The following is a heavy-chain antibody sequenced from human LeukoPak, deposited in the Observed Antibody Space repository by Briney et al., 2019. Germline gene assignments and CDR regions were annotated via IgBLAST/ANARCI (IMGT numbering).Heavy chain of an antibody. D-gene: IGHD3-10*01. Sequence: GRSLRLSCAASGFTFSSYAMHWVRQAPGKGLEWVAVISYDGSNKYYADSVKGRFTISRDNSKNTLYLRMNSLRAEDTAVYYCARPLQVVFGGYYFDYWGQGTLVTVSS. CDR2: ISYDGSNK. CDR1: GFTFSSYA. CDR3: ARPLQVVFGGYYFDY. V-gene: IGHV3-30-3*01. J-gene: IGHJ4*02.